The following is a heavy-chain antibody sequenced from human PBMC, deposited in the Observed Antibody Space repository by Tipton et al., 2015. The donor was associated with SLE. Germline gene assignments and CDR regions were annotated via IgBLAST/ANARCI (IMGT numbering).Heavy chain of an antibody. CDR1: GGSISSGSYY. V-gene: IGHV4-39*07. CDR3: ARGLGYYDSSGYSY. Sequence: TLSLTCTVSGGSISSGSYYWSWIRQPPGKGLEWIGEINHSGSTNYNPSLKSRVTISVDTSKNQFSLKLSSVTAADTAVYYCARGLGYYDSSGYSYWGQGTLVTVSS. J-gene: IGHJ4*02. CDR2: INHSGST. D-gene: IGHD3-22*01.